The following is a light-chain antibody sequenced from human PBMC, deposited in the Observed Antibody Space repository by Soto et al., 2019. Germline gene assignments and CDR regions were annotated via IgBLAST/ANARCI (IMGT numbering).Light chain of an antibody. CDR3: QQYGSSPYT. Sequence: VLTQSPGTLSLSPGERATLSCRASQSVSTSYLAWYQQKPGQAPRLLIYGASSRATGIPDRFSGSGSGTDFTLTISRLEPEDFAVYYCQQYGSSPYTFGQGTKMEIK. J-gene: IGKJ2*01. CDR1: QSVSTSY. V-gene: IGKV3-20*01. CDR2: GAS.